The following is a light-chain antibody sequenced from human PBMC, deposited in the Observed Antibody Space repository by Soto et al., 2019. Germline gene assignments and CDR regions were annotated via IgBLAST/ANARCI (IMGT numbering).Light chain of an antibody. Sequence: QSVLTQPASVSGSPGQSITISCTGTSSDVGGYKYVSWYKQNPGKAPKLMIYEVSNGASGVSNRFSGSKSGNTASLTISGLQAEEEADYYCSSYTSSSTLVFGTGTKVTVL. CDR1: SSDVGGYKY. CDR3: SSYTSSSTLV. J-gene: IGLJ1*01. CDR2: EVS. V-gene: IGLV2-14*01.